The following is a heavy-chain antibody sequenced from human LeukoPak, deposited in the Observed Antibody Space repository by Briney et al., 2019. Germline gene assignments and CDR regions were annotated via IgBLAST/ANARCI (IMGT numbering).Heavy chain of an antibody. CDR1: GYTFTSYD. J-gene: IGHJ4*02. D-gene: IGHD3-10*01. CDR3: ARTDPMVRGVTYYFDY. CDR2: MNPNSGNT. Sequence: ASVKVSCKASGYTFTSYDINWVRQATGQGLEWMGWMNPNSGNTGYAQKFQGRVTITRNTSISTAYMELSSLRSEDTAVYYCARTDPMVRGVTYYFDYWGQGTLVTVSS. V-gene: IGHV1-8*03.